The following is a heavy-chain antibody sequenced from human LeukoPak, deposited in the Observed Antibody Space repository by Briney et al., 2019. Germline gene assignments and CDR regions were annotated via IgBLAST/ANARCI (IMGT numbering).Heavy chain of an antibody. V-gene: IGHV3-48*03. CDR1: GFTFSSSE. CDR3: ARDGRGYSSSWFDY. J-gene: IGHJ4*02. Sequence: GGSLRLSCAASGFTFSSSEMNWVRQAPGKGLEWVSYISSSGSTIYYADSVKGRFTISRDNAKNSLYLQMNSLRAEDTAAYYCARDGRGYSSSWFDYWGQGTLVTVSS. CDR2: ISSSGSTI. D-gene: IGHD6-13*01.